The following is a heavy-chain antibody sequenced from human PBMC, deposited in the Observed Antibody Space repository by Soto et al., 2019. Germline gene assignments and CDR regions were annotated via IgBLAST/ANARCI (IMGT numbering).Heavy chain of an antibody. CDR1: GVSIDSSNYY. Sequence: PSETLSLTCTVSGVSIDSSNYYWGWIRQPPGRGLEWIGTFYYTGSFYYNPSLKSRVSMSVDTSKKQFFLKLNSVTAADTGVYYCARRTMIRGRLFDYWGQGNLVTVSS. V-gene: IGHV4-39*01. D-gene: IGHD3-10*01. CDR3: ARRTMIRGRLFDY. J-gene: IGHJ4*02. CDR2: FYYTGSF.